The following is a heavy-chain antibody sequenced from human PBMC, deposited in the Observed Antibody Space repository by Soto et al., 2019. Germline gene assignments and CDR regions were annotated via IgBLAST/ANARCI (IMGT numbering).Heavy chain of an antibody. CDR2: ISYDGSNK. CDR1: GFTFSSYA. Sequence: QVQLVESGGGVVQPGRSLRLSCAASGFTFSSYAMHWVRQAPGKGLEWVAVISYDGSNKYYADSVKGRFIISRDNSKNTLYLQMNSLRAEDTAVYYCARGDDYGDRKADWGQGTLVTVSS. J-gene: IGHJ4*02. D-gene: IGHD4-17*01. CDR3: ARGDDYGDRKAD. V-gene: IGHV3-30-3*01.